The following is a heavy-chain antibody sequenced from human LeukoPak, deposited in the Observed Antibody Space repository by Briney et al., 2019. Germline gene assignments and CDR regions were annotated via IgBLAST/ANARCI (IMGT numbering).Heavy chain of an antibody. CDR2: INSDGSST. Sequence: EPGGSLRLSCAASGFTFSSYWMHWVRQAPGKGLVWVSRINSDGSSTSYADSVKGQFTISRDNAKNTLYLQMNSLRAEDTAVYYCARVPRGYCSSTSCYSGWFDPWGQGTLVTVSS. CDR3: ARVPRGYCSSTSCYSGWFDP. V-gene: IGHV3-74*01. J-gene: IGHJ5*02. D-gene: IGHD2-2*02. CDR1: GFTFSSYW.